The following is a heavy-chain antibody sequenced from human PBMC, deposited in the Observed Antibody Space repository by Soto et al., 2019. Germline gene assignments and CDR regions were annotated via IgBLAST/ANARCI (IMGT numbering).Heavy chain of an antibody. Sequence: PSETLSLTCTVSGGSVSSGSYYWSWIRQPPGKGLEWIGYIYFCGSTNYNPSLKSRVTISVDTSKNQFSLKLSSVTASDTAVYYCARVYDSSVNFDYWGQGTLVTVSS. CDR3: ARVYDSSVNFDY. CDR2: IYFCGST. D-gene: IGHD3-22*01. CDR1: GGSVSSGSYY. J-gene: IGHJ4*02. V-gene: IGHV4-61*01.